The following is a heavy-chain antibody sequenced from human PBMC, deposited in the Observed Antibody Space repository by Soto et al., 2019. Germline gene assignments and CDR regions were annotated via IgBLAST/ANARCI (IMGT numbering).Heavy chain of an antibody. CDR3: APDWAGPYYLFFSGYYRAVAGFDP. Sequence: SETRSLTCTVAGGSISSGGYYWSWIRQHPGEELERVGYVDYSGSSYYNPSLKSRVTISVDRSKNEGSLKVSSVTAAATAVYYCAPDWAGPYYLFFSGYYRAVAGFDPWGQGTLVTV. D-gene: IGHD3-3*01. CDR2: VDYSGSS. J-gene: IGHJ5*02. V-gene: IGHV4-31*03. CDR1: GGSISSGGYY.